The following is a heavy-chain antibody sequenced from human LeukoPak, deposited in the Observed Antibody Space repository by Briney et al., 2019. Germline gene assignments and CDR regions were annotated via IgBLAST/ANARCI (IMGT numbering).Heavy chain of an antibody. CDR1: GFTFSSYA. CDR3: TKDDGYYDSSGSFLFDS. Sequence: GGSLRLSCAASGFTFSSYAMSWVRQAPGKGLEWVSTISASGASTGYADSVKGRFTISRDNSKNTLYLQMNSLRAEDTAVYYCTKDDGYYDSSGSFLFDSWGRGTLVTVSS. J-gene: IGHJ4*02. V-gene: IGHV3-23*01. D-gene: IGHD3-22*01. CDR2: ISASGAST.